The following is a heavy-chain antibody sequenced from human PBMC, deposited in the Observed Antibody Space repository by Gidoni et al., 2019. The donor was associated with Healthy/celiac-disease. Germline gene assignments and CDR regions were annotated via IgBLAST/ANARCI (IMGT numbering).Heavy chain of an antibody. CDR1: GGSFSGYY. J-gene: IGHJ5*02. V-gene: IGHV4-34*01. D-gene: IGHD5-12*01. Sequence: QVQLQQWGAGLLKPSETLSLTCAVYGGSFSGYYWSWIRQPPGKGLEWIGEINHSGSTNYNPSLKSRVTISVDTSKNQFSLKLSSVTAADTAVYYCAREETTSAVEMATTGGWFDPWGQGTLVTVSS. CDR2: INHSGST. CDR3: AREETTSAVEMATTGGWFDP.